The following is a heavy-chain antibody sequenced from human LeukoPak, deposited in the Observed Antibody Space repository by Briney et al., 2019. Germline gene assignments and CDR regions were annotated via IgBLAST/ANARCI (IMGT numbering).Heavy chain of an antibody. CDR2: INTNTGNP. D-gene: IGHD6-19*01. CDR1: GYTFTNYA. J-gene: IGHJ4*02. V-gene: IGHV7-4-1*02. Sequence: ASVKVSCKASGYTFTNYAMNWVRQAPGQGLEWVGWINTNTGNPTYAQGFTGRFVFSLDTPVSTAYLQISSLKAEDTAVYYCARASSGWYVDYFDSWGQGTLLTVSS. CDR3: ARASSGWYVDYFDS.